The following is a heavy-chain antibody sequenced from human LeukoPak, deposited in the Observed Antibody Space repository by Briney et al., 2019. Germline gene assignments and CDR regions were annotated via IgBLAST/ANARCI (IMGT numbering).Heavy chain of an antibody. J-gene: IGHJ3*02. CDR2: IIPIFGTA. CDR1: GGTFSSYA. CDR3: ARDRRVGDFADAFDI. D-gene: IGHD3-10*01. V-gene: IGHV1-69*05. Sequence: SVNVSCKGSGGTFSSYAISWVRQAPGQGLEWMGGIIPIFGTANYAQKFQGRVTITTDESTSTAYMELSSLRSEDTAVYYCARDRRVGDFADAFDIWGQGTMVTVSS.